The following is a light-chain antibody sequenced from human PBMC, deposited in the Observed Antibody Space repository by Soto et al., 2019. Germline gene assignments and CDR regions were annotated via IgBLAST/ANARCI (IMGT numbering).Light chain of an antibody. V-gene: IGKV3-20*01. CDR1: QSVSSSY. Sequence: EIALTQSPGTLSLSPGERATLSCRASQSVSSSYLAWYQQKPGQAPRLLIYGASSSATGIPDRCSGSGSGTDFPHTISRLDPEDFAVYYCQHYGSSPPITFGQGTRLEIK. CDR2: GAS. CDR3: QHYGSSPPIT. J-gene: IGKJ5*01.